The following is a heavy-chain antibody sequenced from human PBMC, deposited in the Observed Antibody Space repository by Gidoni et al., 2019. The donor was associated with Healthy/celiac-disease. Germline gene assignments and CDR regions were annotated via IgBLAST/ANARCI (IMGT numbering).Heavy chain of an antibody. CDR3: ASQSSSLVDY. CDR1: GFTFSSYS. D-gene: IGHD6-13*01. Sequence: EVQLVESGGGLVKPGGSLRLSCAASGFTFSSYSMNWVRQAPGKGLEWVSSISSSSSYIYYADSVKGRFTISRDNAKNSLYLQMNSLRAEDTAVYYCASQSSSLVDYWGQGTLVTVSS. V-gene: IGHV3-21*01. CDR2: ISSSSSYI. J-gene: IGHJ4*02.